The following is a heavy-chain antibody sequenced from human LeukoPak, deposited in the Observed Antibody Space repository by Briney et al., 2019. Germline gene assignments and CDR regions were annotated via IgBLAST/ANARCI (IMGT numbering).Heavy chain of an antibody. CDR2: IYHSGST. CDR1: GYSISSGYY. J-gene: IGHJ6*03. Sequence: PSETLSLTCTVSGYSISSGYYWGWIRQPPGKGLEWIGSIYHSGSTYYNPSLKSRVTISVDTSKNQFSLKLSSVTAADTAVYYCARGTGEYYYYYYMDVWGKGTTVTVSS. CDR3: ARGTGEYYYYYYMDV. V-gene: IGHV4-38-2*02. D-gene: IGHD7-27*01.